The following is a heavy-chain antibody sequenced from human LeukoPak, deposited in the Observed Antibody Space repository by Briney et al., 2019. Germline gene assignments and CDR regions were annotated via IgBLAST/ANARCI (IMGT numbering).Heavy chain of an antibody. CDR3: AKDVLVRGYSGYDWDY. V-gene: IGHV3-23*01. CDR1: GFTFSSYA. J-gene: IGHJ4*02. D-gene: IGHD5-12*01. Sequence: GGSLRLSCAASGFTFSSYAMSWFRQAPGKGLEWVSAISGSGGSTYYADSVKGRFTISRDNSKNTLYLQMNSLRAEDTTVYYCAKDVLVRGYSGYDWDYWGQGTLVTVSS. CDR2: ISGSGGST.